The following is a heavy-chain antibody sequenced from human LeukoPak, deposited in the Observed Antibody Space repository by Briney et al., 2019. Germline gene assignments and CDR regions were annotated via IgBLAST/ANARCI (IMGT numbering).Heavy chain of an antibody. CDR3: VTKLYVSHHTHAFDI. V-gene: IGHV3-23*01. J-gene: IGHJ3*02. D-gene: IGHD3-16*01. CDR1: GFTFSNYP. Sequence: GGSLRLSCTASGFTFSNYPINFVRQARGKGLDWVSAISGSGTTIYYADAVRGRFTISRDNSKNTVYLQMNSLRAEDTALYYCVTKLYVSHHTHAFDIWGQGTMVTVSS. CDR2: ISGSGTTI.